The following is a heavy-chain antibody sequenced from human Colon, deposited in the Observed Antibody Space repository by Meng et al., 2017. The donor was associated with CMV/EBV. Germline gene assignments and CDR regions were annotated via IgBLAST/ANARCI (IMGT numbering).Heavy chain of an antibody. CDR1: GFPFSGYA. Sequence: SGFPFSGYAVSWVRQAPGKGLEWVSLIYRGGTSTDYADSVKGRFTMSRDNSKNMLYLQMNSLRAEDTAVYYCAKEIVSGAPTGCFDPWGQGTLVTVSS. V-gene: IGHV3-23*03. CDR2: IYRGGTST. J-gene: IGHJ5*02. D-gene: IGHD5/OR15-5a*01. CDR3: AKEIVSGAPTGCFDP.